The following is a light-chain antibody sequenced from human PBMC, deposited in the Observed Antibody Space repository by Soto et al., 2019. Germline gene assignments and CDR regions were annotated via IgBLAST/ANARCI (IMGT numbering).Light chain of an antibody. CDR2: KAS. V-gene: IGKV1-5*03. CDR3: QHDNSYSEA. J-gene: IGKJ1*01. Sequence: DIQITQSPSNLSGSVGDRVTMTCRASQTISSWLAWYQQKPGKAPKLLIYKASTLKSGVPSRFSGSGSGTEFTLTISSLQPDDFATYYCQHDNSYSEAFGQGTKVDIK. CDR1: QTISSW.